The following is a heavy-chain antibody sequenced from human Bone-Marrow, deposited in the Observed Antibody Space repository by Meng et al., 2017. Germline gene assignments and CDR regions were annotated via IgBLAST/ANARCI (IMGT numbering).Heavy chain of an antibody. CDR1: GFTFSSYS. CDR2: IKSKTDGGTT. Sequence: LTCAASGFTFSSYSMNWVRQAPGKGLEWVGRIKSKTDGGTTDYAAPVKGRFTISRDDSKNTLYLQMNSLKTEDTAVYYCTTEYYYDSIGYNEGDAFDIWGQGTMVTVSS. V-gene: IGHV3-15*01. J-gene: IGHJ3*02. CDR3: TTEYYYDSIGYNEGDAFDI. D-gene: IGHD3-22*01.